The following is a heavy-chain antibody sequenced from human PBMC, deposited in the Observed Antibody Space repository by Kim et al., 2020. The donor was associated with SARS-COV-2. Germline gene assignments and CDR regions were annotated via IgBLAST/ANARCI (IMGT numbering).Heavy chain of an antibody. J-gene: IGHJ4*02. CDR3: ARGGTSRLSPFDS. V-gene: IGHV4-4*07. Sequence: YNPSLQSRVTMSVDTSRNQCSLKLTSVTAADTAIYYCARGGTSRLSPFDSWGQGTLVAVSS. D-gene: IGHD2-2*01.